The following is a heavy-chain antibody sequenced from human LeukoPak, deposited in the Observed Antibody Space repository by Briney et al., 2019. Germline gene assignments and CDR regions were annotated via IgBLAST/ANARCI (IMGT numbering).Heavy chain of an antibody. CDR2: ISNSGGST. CDR3: AKRSCSGGSCNFDY. CDR1: GFTFSSYA. J-gene: IGHJ4*02. Sequence: PGGSLRLSCAASGFTFSSYAMSWVRQAPGKGLKWVSAISNSGGSTSYADSVKGRFTISRGNSKNTLYLQMNSLRAEDTAVYYCAKRSCSGGSCNFDYWGQGTLVTVSS. D-gene: IGHD2-15*01. V-gene: IGHV3-23*01.